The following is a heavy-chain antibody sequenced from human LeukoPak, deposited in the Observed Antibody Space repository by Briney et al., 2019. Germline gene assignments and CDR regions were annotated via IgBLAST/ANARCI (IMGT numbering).Heavy chain of an antibody. Sequence: GGSLRLSCAASGFTFSSYGMHWVRQAPGKGLEWVSAISGSGGSTYYADSVKGRFTISRDNSKNTLYLQMNSLRAEDTAVYYCAKDPVVTAIRDYFDYWGQGTLVTVSS. D-gene: IGHD2-21*02. V-gene: IGHV3-23*01. CDR2: ISGSGGST. J-gene: IGHJ4*02. CDR1: GFTFSSYG. CDR3: AKDPVVTAIRDYFDY.